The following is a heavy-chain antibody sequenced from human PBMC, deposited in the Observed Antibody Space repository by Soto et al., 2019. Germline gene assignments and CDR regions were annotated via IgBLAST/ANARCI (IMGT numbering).Heavy chain of an antibody. CDR1: GFTFDDYA. CDR2: ISWNSGSI. Sequence: GGSLRLSCAASGFTFDDYAMHWVRQAPGKGLEWVSGISWNSGSIGYADSVKGRFTISRDNAKNSLYLQMNSLRAEDTALYYCAKDGYGSDYYYYYMDVWGKGTTVTVSS. CDR3: AKDGYGSDYYYYYMDV. J-gene: IGHJ6*03. V-gene: IGHV3-9*01. D-gene: IGHD4-17*01.